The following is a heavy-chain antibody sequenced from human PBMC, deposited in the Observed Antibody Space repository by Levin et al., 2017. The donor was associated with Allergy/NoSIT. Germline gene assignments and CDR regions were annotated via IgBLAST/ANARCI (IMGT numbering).Heavy chain of an antibody. V-gene: IGHV2-70*13. Sequence: SGPTLVKPTQTLTLTCTFSGFSLSTSGMCVSWFRQPPGKALEWLALIDWDDDKYYRTSLKTRLTISKDTSKDQVVLTMTNMDPVDTATYYCAREYSSGWYRIFDIWGQGTMVSVSS. CDR2: IDWDDDK. J-gene: IGHJ3*02. CDR1: GFSLSTSGMC. CDR3: AREYSSGWYRIFDI. D-gene: IGHD6-19*01.